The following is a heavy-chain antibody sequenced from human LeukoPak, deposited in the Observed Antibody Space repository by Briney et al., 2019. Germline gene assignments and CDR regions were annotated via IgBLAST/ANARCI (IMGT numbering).Heavy chain of an antibody. J-gene: IGHJ6*03. CDR2: INHSGST. V-gene: IGHV4-34*01. CDR3: ARGSPYRTYSNYPVGDYYYYMDV. D-gene: IGHD4-11*01. Sequence: SETLSLTCAVYGGSFSGYYWRWIRQPPGKGLEWIGEINHSGSTNYNPSLKSRVTISVDTSKNQFSLKLRSVTAADTAVYYCARGSPYRTYSNYPVGDYYYYMDVWGKGTTVTVSS. CDR1: GGSFSGYY.